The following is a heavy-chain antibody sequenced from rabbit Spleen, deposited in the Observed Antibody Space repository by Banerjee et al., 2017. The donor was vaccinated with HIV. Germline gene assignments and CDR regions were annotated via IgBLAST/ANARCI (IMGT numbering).Heavy chain of an antibody. CDR1: GFSFSSSHW. Sequence: LEESGGGLVQPEGSLALTCTASGFSFSSSHWMCWVRQAPGKGLDLIGCIYAGDGSTDYTNWVNGRFTISKTSSTVDLKMTSLTAADTATYFCARDKELAIWGYEFDLWGPGTLVTVS. V-gene: IGHV1S45*01. CDR2: IYAGDGST. J-gene: IGHJ6*01. CDR3: ARDKELAIWGYEFDL. D-gene: IGHD3-1*01.